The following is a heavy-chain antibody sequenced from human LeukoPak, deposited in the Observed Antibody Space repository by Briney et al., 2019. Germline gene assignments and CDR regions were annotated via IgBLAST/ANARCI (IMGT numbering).Heavy chain of an antibody. V-gene: IGHV4-34*01. CDR1: GGSFSDYF. Sequence: SETLSLTCTAFGGSFSDYFWTWIRHSPGKGLEWIGEINDYTGDTYYNPSLNSRVSISLEKSKNQLSFELRSVTAADTAVYYCARGRIAKIVVVHSFSYGMDVWGQGTTVTVSS. CDR3: ARGRIAKIVVVHSFSYGMDV. J-gene: IGHJ6*02. D-gene: IGHD3-22*01. CDR2: INDYTGDT.